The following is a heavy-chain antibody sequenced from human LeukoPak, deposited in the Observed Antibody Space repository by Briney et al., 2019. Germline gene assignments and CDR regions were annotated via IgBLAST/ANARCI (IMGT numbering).Heavy chain of an antibody. D-gene: IGHD2-2*02. CDR2: ISAYNGNT. CDR1: GYTFTSYG. CDR3: ARGGYCSSTSCYSDYWFDP. V-gene: IGHV1-18*01. J-gene: IGHJ5*02. Sequence: ASVKVSCKASGYTFTSYGLSWVRQPPGQGLEWMGWISAYNGNTNYAQKLQGRVTMTTDTSTSTAHMELRSLRSDDTAVYYCARGGYCSSTSCYSDYWFDPWGQGTLVTVSS.